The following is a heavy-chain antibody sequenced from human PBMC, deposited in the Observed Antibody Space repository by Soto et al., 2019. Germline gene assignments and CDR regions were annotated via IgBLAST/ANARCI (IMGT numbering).Heavy chain of an antibody. V-gene: IGHV1-69*01. CDR2: LIPIFGTA. Sequence: QVQLVQSGAEVKKPGSSVKVSCKASVGTFSSYAISWVRQAPGQELEWMVGLIPIFGTANYAQKFQGRVTITAAESTSTAYMELSSLRSEDTAVYYCARAEVVVAATYVDSYYGMDVWGQGTTVTVSS. J-gene: IGHJ6*02. CDR3: ARAEVVVAATYVDSYYGMDV. CDR1: VGTFSSYA. D-gene: IGHD2-15*01.